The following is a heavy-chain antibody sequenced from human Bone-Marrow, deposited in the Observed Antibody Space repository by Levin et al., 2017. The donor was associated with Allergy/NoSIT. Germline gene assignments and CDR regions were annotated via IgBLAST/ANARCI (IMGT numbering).Heavy chain of an antibody. J-gene: IGHJ6*03. D-gene: IGHD5-12*01. Sequence: LSLTCAASGFTFSSYAMSWVRQAPGKGLEWVSAISGSGGSTYYADSVKGRFTISRDNSKNTLYLQMNSLRAEDTAVYYCAKDEVVATMKYYYYYYMDVWGKGTTVTVSS. CDR1: GFTFSSYA. CDR3: AKDEVVATMKYYYYYYMDV. V-gene: IGHV3-23*01. CDR2: ISGSGGST.